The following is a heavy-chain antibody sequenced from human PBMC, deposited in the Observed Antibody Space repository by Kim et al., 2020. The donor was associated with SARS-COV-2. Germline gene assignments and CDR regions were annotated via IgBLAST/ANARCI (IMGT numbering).Heavy chain of an antibody. CDR2: IYYSGST. J-gene: IGHJ4*02. V-gene: IGHV4-39*01. D-gene: IGHD3-3*01. CDR3: ARVYYDFWSGYPDY. CDR1: GGSISSSSYY. Sequence: SETLSLTCTVSGGSISSSSYYWGWIRQPPGKGLEWIGSIYYSGSTYYNPSLKSRVTISVDTSKNQFSLKLISVTAADTAVYYCARVYYDFWSGYPDYWGQGTLVTVSS.